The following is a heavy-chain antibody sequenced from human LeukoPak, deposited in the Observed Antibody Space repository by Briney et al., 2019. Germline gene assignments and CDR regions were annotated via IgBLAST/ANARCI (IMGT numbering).Heavy chain of an antibody. CDR2: ISPTGSTT. V-gene: IGHV3-74*01. CDR1: GFSFSGHW. D-gene: IGHD6-6*01. J-gene: IGHJ4*02. Sequence: GSLRLSCTASGFSFSGHWMHWARQLPGKGPVWVSRISPTGSTTSYADSVKGRFTVSRDNAKNTLYLQVNNLRAEDTAVYYCARGPNSNWSGLDFWGQGTLLTVSS. CDR3: ARGPNSNWSGLDF.